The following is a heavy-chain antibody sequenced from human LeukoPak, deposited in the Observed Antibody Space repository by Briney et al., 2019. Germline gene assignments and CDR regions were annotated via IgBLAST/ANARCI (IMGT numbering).Heavy chain of an antibody. V-gene: IGHV4-34*01. Sequence: SETLSLTCAVYGGSFSGYYWSWIRQPPGKGLEWSGEINHSGSTNYNPSLKSRVTISVDTSKNQFSLKLSSVTAADTAVYYCARGSQPPPYSSSPPYFDYWGQGTLVTVSS. D-gene: IGHD6-13*01. CDR3: ARGSQPPPYSSSPPYFDY. J-gene: IGHJ4*02. CDR2: INHSGST. CDR1: GGSFSGYY.